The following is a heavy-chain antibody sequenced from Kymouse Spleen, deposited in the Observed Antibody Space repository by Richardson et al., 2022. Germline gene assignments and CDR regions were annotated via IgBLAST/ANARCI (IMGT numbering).Heavy chain of an antibody. CDR3: ARHNWNYVFDY. D-gene: IGHD1-7*01. J-gene: IGHJ4*02. CDR1: GGSISSYY. CDR2: IYYSGST. Sequence: QVQLQESGPGLVKPSETLSLTCTVSGGSISSYYWSWIRQPPGKGLEWIGYIYYSGSTNYNPSLKSRVTISVDTSKNQFSLKLSSVTAADTAVYYCARHNWNYVFDYWGQGTLVTVSS. V-gene: IGHV4-59*01.